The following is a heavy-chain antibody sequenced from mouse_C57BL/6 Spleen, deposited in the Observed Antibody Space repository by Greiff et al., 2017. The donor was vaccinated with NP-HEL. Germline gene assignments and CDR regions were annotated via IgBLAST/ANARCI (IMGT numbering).Heavy chain of an antibody. Sequence: VQLQQSGAELVKPGASVKLSCKASGYTFTEYTIHWVKQRSGQGLEWIGWFYPGSGSIKYNEKFKDKATLTADKSSSTVYMELSRLTSEDSAVYFCARHEESYCDYDGSWFAYWGQGTLVTVSA. V-gene: IGHV1-62-2*01. D-gene: IGHD2-4*01. CDR3: ARHEESYCDYDGSWFAY. CDR1: GYTFTEYT. J-gene: IGHJ3*01. CDR2: FYPGSGSI.